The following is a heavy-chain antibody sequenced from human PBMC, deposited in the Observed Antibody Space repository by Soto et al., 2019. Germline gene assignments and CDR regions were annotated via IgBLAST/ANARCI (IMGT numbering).Heavy chain of an antibody. CDR1: GFTFSSYA. CDR2: ISGSGGST. Sequence: GGFLRLSCAASGFTFSSYAMSWVRQAPGKGLEWVSAISGSGGSTYYADSVKGRFTISRDNSKNTLYLQMNSLRAEDTDVYYCAKDPITMIVVVNPRFDYWGQGTLVTVSS. V-gene: IGHV3-23*01. D-gene: IGHD3-22*01. J-gene: IGHJ4*02. CDR3: AKDPITMIVVVNPRFDY.